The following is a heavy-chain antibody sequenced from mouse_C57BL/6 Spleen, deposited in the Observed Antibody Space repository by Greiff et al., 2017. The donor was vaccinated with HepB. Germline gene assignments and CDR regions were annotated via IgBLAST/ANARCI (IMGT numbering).Heavy chain of an antibody. J-gene: IGHJ2*01. V-gene: IGHV1-26*01. D-gene: IGHD2-1*01. CDR2: INPNNGGT. CDR3: ARDGNYYFDY. CDR1: GYTFTDYY. Sequence: EVQLQQSGPELVKPGASVKISCKASGYTFTDYYMNWVKQSHGKSLEWIGDINPNNGGTSYNQKFKGKATLTVDKSSSTAYMELRSLTSEDSAVYYCARDGNYYFDYWGQGTTLTVSS.